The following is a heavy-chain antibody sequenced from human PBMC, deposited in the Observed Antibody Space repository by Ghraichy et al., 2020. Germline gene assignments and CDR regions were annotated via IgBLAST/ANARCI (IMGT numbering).Heavy chain of an antibody. CDR2: ISSSSSTI. J-gene: IGHJ4*02. CDR3: ARDYTSSSGHTIDY. D-gene: IGHD6-6*01. V-gene: IGHV3-48*02. CDR1: GFTFSTYS. Sequence: GGSLRLSCAASGFTFSTYSMNWVRQAPGKGLEWVSYISSSSSTIYYADSVKGRFTISRDNAKNSLYLQMNSLRDEDTAVYYCARDYTSSSGHTIDYWGQGSLVTVSS.